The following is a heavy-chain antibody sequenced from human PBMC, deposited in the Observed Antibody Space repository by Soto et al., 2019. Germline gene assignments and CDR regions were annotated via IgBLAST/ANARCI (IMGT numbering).Heavy chain of an antibody. D-gene: IGHD6-19*01. CDR1: GGSISSSSYY. Sequence: SETLSLTCTVSGGSISSSSYYWGWIRQPPGKGLEWIGSIYYSGSTYYNPSLKSRVTISVDTSKNQFSLKLSSVTAADTAVYYCARNIAVAGTVFYGMDVWGQGTTVTVSS. V-gene: IGHV4-39*01. J-gene: IGHJ6*02. CDR2: IYYSGST. CDR3: ARNIAVAGTVFYGMDV.